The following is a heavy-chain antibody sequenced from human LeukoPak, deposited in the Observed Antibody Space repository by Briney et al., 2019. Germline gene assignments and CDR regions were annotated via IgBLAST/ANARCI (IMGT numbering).Heavy chain of an antibody. J-gene: IGHJ5*02. CDR1: GYTFTGYY. D-gene: IGHD2-2*01. V-gene: IGHV1-46*01. CDR2: INPSGGST. Sequence: ASVKVSCKASGYTFTGYYMHWVRQAPGQGLEWMGIINPSGGSTSYAQKFQGRVTMTRDMPTSTVYMELSSLRSEDTAVYYCARGHKIGYCSSTSCIGFDPWGQGTLATVSS. CDR3: ARGHKIGYCSSTSCIGFDP.